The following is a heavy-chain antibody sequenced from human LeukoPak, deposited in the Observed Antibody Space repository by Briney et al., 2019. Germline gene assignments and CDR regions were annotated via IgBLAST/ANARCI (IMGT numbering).Heavy chain of an antibody. CDR1: GFTFSSYA. CDR3: ARDRRRTLGRNAFDI. CDR2: ISGSGGST. V-gene: IGHV3-23*01. J-gene: IGHJ3*02. Sequence: GGSLRLSCAASGFTFSSYAMSWVRQAPGKGLEWVSAISGSGGSTYYADSVKGRFTISRDNSKNTLYLQMNSLRAEDTAVYYCARDRRRTLGRNAFDIWGQGTMVTVSS.